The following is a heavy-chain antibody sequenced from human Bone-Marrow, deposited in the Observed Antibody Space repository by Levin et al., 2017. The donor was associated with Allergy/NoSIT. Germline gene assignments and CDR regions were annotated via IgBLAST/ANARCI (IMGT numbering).Heavy chain of an antibody. J-gene: IGHJ2*01. D-gene: IGHD2-2*01. CDR2: IQNSGSI. Sequence: SQTLSLTCTVSGGSISTFYWSWIRQPPGKGLEWIGYIQNSGSINYSPSLKSRATLSVDTSKNQFSLRLTSVTAADAAVYYCARHHCSSASCHLYFDLWGRGTLVTVSS. CDR3: ARHHCSSASCHLYFDL. V-gene: IGHV4-59*08. CDR1: GGSISTFY.